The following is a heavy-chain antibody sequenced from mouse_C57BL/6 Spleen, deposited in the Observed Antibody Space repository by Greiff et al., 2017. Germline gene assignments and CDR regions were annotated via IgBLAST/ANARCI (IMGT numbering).Heavy chain of an antibody. J-gene: IGHJ2*01. D-gene: IGHD3-2*02. CDR3: AFGAQAAD. CDR2: IDPSSGGT. CDR1: GYTFTSYW. Sequence: QVQLQQPGAELVKPGASVKLSCKASGYTFTSYWMNWVKQRPGRGLEWIGRIDPSSGGTKYNEKFKSKATLTVDQPSSTAYMQLSGLTSEYSAVYYSAFGAQAADWGQGTTLTVSS. V-gene: IGHV1-72*01.